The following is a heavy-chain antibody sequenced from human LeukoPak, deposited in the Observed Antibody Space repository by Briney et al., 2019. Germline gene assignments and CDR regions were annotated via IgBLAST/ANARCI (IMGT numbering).Heavy chain of an antibody. J-gene: IGHJ3*02. CDR2: ISFDATNK. CDR1: GFTFSSYG. V-gene: IGHV3-30*03. Sequence: GGSLRLSCAASGFTFSSYGMHWVRQAPGKGLEWVAVISFDATNKYYADSVKGRFTISRDNAKNTLYLQMNSLRAEDTAVYYCAREANEYGSGSYYKTGNDAFDIWGQGTMVTVSS. CDR3: AREANEYGSGSYYKTGNDAFDI. D-gene: IGHD3-10*01.